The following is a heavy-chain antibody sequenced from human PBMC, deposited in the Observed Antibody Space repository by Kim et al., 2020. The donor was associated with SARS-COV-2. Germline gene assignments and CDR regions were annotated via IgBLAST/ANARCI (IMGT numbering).Heavy chain of an antibody. J-gene: IGHJ5*02. Sequence: GRTDSHTSLKSRVIISVDTSKTQFSLKLNSVTAADTAVYYCVRVYIGWFDPWGQGTLVTVSS. D-gene: IGHD5-12*01. CDR2: GRT. CDR3: VRVYIGWFDP. V-gene: IGHV4-39*07.